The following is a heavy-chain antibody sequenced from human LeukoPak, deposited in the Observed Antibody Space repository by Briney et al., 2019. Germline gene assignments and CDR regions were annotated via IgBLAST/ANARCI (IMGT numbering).Heavy chain of an antibody. J-gene: IGHJ6*04. V-gene: IGHV3-48*01. CDR3: AELGITMIGGV. CDR1: GFTLSSYS. Sequence: GGSLRLSCAASGFTLSSYSMNWVRQAPGKGLEWVSYISSSISTIYYADSVKGRFTISRDNVKNSLYLQMNSLRAEDTAVYYCAELGITMIGGVWGKGTTVTISS. D-gene: IGHD3-10*02. CDR2: ISSSISTI.